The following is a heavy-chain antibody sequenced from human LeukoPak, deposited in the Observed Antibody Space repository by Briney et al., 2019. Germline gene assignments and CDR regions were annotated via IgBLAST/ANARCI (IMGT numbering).Heavy chain of an antibody. D-gene: IGHD1-26*01. J-gene: IGHJ4*02. CDR2: INHSGST. CDR1: GGSFSGYY. Sequence: TSETLSLTCAVYGGSFSGYYWSWIRQPPGKGLEWIGEINHSGSTNYNPSLKSRVTISVDTSKNQFSLKLSSVTAADTAVYYCARDRPLYSGSYFDYWGQGTLVTVSS. CDR3: ARDRPLYSGSYFDY. V-gene: IGHV4-34*01.